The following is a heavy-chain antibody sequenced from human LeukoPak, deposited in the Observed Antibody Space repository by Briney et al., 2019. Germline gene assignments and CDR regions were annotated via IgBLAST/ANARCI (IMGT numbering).Heavy chain of an antibody. V-gene: IGHV3-30-3*01. D-gene: IGHD5-18*01. CDR3: ARDTAMVNGDFDY. CDR1: GFTFSDSA. CDR2: ISYDGSNK. J-gene: IGHJ4*02. Sequence: GGSLRLSCAASGFTFSDSAMNWVRQAPGKGLEWVAVISYDGSNKYYADSVKGRFTISRDNSKNTLYLQMNSLRAEDTAVYYCARDTAMVNGDFDYWGQGTLVTVSS.